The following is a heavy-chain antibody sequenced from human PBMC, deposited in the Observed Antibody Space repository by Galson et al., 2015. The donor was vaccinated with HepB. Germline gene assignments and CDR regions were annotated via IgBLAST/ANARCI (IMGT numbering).Heavy chain of an antibody. CDR3: ARDLGFYIRRNWFDP. Sequence: SVKVSCKASGYTFTSYGISWVRQAPGQGLEWMGWISAYNGNTNYAQKLQGRVTMTTDTSTSTAYMELRSLRSDDTAVYYCARDLGFYIRRNWFDPWGQGTLVTVSS. CDR1: GYTFTSYG. CDR2: ISAYNGNT. J-gene: IGHJ5*02. D-gene: IGHD3-16*01. V-gene: IGHV1-18*01.